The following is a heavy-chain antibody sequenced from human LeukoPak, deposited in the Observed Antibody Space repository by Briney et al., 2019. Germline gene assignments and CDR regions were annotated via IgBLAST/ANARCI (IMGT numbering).Heavy chain of an antibody. Sequence: GGSLRLSCAASGFTVSSNYMSWVRQAPGKGLEWVSVIYSGGSTYYADSVKGRFTISRDNSKNTLYLQMNSLRAEDTAVYYCARGTSGSSELDYWGQGTLVTVSS. D-gene: IGHD3-10*01. CDR3: ARGTSGSSELDY. J-gene: IGHJ4*02. V-gene: IGHV3-53*01. CDR2: IYSGGST. CDR1: GFTVSSNY.